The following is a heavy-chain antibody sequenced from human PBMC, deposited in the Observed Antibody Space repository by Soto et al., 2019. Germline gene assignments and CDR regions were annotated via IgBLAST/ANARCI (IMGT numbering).Heavy chain of an antibody. Sequence: WAPLSISCTVSGGSIRHYFWTWIRQPPGTGLEWIGYIYYSGRTNYNPSLKSRVSISVDTSKNHFSLQLRSVTAADTAVYYCARVGGDDFGDSGGFDYWGQGTLVTVSS. CDR2: IYYSGRT. J-gene: IGHJ4*02. D-gene: IGHD4-17*01. CDR1: GGSIRHYF. V-gene: IGHV4-59*01. CDR3: ARVGGDDFGDSGGFDY.